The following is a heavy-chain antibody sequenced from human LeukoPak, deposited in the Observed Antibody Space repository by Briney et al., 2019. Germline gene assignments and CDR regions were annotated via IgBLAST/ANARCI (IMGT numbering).Heavy chain of an antibody. CDR1: GGSISSYY. CDR3: ARHFGSGSKKYYFDY. J-gene: IGHJ4*02. Sequence: SETLSLTCTVSGGSISSYYWSWIRQPAGKGLEWIGRIYTSGSTNYNPSLKSRVTMSVDTSKNQFSLKLTSVTAADTAVYYCARHFGSGSKKYYFDYWGQGTLVTVSS. D-gene: IGHD3-10*01. CDR2: IYTSGST. V-gene: IGHV4-4*07.